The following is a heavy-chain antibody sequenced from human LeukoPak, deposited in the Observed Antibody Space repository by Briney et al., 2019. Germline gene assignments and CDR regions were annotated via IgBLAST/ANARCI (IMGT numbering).Heavy chain of an antibody. V-gene: IGHV1-69*13. D-gene: IGHD2-21*01. CDR3: ARDLLSRPIYYYYYYMDV. J-gene: IGHJ6*03. CDR1: GGTFSSYA. CDR2: IIPIFDTA. Sequence: GASVKVSCKASGGTFSSYAISWVRQAPGQGLEWMGGIIPIFDTANYAQKFQGRVTITADESTSTAYMELSSLRSDDTAVYYCARDLLSRPIYYYYYYMDVWGKGTTVTVSS.